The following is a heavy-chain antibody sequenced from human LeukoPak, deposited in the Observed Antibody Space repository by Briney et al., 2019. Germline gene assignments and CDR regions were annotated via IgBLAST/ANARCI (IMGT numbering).Heavy chain of an antibody. CDR1: GFTFSSFE. CDR3: AREVMVVAATTFWYFDL. CDR2: ISSSGTTI. D-gene: IGHD2-15*01. Sequence: GGSLRLSCAASGFTFSSFELNWVRQAPGKGLEWLSYISSSGTTIYYADSVKGRFTISRDNAKNSLYLQMNSLRAEDTAVYYCAREVMVVAATTFWYFDLWGRGTLVTVSS. J-gene: IGHJ2*01. V-gene: IGHV3-48*03.